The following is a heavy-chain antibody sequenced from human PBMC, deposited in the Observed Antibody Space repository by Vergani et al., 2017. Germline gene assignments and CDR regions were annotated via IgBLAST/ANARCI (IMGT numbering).Heavy chain of an antibody. D-gene: IGHD2-21*01. Sequence: QVQLVQSGAEVKKPGSSVTVSCKASVGTFSSYAISWVRQAPGQGLEWMGGIISIFGTGNYAQKFQGRVTLTAYESTSTAYMELSSLRSEDPAVYYCSRVGDAAFDIWGQGTMVTVSS. V-gene: IGHV1-69*12. CDR2: IISIFGTG. CDR1: VGTFSSYA. CDR3: SRVGDAAFDI. J-gene: IGHJ3*02.